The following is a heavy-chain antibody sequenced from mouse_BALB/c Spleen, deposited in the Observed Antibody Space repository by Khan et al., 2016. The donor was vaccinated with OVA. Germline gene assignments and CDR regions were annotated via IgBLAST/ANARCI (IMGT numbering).Heavy chain of an antibody. CDR2: INPKNGVT. CDR1: GYTFTEYT. CDR3: ARDAGSY. J-gene: IGHJ4*01. V-gene: IGHV1-18*01. Sequence: EVQLQESGPELVKPGASVKISCKTSGYTFTEYTLHWVKQSHGKSLEWIGVINPKNGVTSYNQKFKGKATLTVDKSSSTAYMEFRSLTSEDSAVYYCARDAGSYWGQGTSVTVSS.